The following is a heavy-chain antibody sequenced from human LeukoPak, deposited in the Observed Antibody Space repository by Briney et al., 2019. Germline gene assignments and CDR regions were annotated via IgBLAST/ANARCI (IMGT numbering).Heavy chain of an antibody. CDR3: ARVAISSGWLLYYYYYMDV. V-gene: IGHV1-18*01. Sequence: ASVKVSCKASGYTFTSYGIRWVRQAPGQRLEWMGWISAYNGNTNYAQKLQGRVTITTDTSTSTAYMELRSLRSDDTAVYYCARVAISSGWLLYYYYYMDVWGKGTTVTISS. CDR1: GYTFTSYG. J-gene: IGHJ6*03. CDR2: ISAYNGNT. D-gene: IGHD6-19*01.